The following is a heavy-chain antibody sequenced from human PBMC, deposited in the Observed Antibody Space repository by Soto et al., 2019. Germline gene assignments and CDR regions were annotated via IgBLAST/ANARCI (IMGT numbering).Heavy chain of an antibody. CDR2: IKNKANSYTT. CDR3: ARVSLVGPSGGRYFDY. Sequence: EVQLVESGGGLVQPGGSLRLSCAASGFTFSAHYMDWVRQAPGKGLEWVGRIKNKANSYTTEYDASVEGRFTISREASQNSLYLQMNSLKTEDTAVYYCARVSLVGPSGGRYFDYWGQGSQVAVSS. D-gene: IGHD1-26*01. CDR1: GFTFSAHY. J-gene: IGHJ4*02. V-gene: IGHV3-72*01.